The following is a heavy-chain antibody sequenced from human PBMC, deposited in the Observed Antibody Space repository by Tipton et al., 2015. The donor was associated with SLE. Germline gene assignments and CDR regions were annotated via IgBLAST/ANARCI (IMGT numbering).Heavy chain of an antibody. Sequence: SLRLSCAASGFTFRTYAMSWVRQAPGKGLEWVSAISGSGGSTYYADSVKGRFAISRDNSKNTLYLQMNSLRAEDTAVYYCAKDGPTAVAGGGYYYYMDVWGKGTTVTVSS. V-gene: IGHV3-23*01. D-gene: IGHD6-19*01. CDR3: AKDGPTAVAGGGYYYYMDV. J-gene: IGHJ6*03. CDR1: GFTFRTYA. CDR2: ISGSGGST.